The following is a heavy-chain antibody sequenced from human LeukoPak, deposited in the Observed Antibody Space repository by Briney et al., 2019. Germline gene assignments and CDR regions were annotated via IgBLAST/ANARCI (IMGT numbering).Heavy chain of an antibody. CDR3: ARLIVRGSYDYFDY. CDR1: GFTVSSNY. D-gene: IGHD1-26*01. CDR2: IFSDGST. Sequence: PGGSLRLSCAASGFTVSSNYMSWVRQAPGKGLEWVSVIFSDGSTYYADSVKGRFTIFRDNSKDTLYLHMNSLRADDTAVYFCARLIVRGSYDYFDYWGQGTLVTVSS. V-gene: IGHV3-66*01. J-gene: IGHJ4*02.